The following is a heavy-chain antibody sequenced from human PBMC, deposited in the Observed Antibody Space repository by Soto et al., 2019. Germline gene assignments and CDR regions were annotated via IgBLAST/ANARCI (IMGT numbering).Heavy chain of an antibody. V-gene: IGHV4-34*01. D-gene: IGHD3-10*01. CDR3: ARKDKYYFGSGSYDLLDY. J-gene: IGHJ4*02. CDR1: VGSFSVYH. Sequence: SETLSVTCAFYVGSFSVYHWSWIRQSPGNGLEWIGEVNQSGATNYSPSLKSRVTLSVDTSKNQFSLKVTSVTAADTAVYYCARKDKYYFGSGSYDLLDYWGQGTMVTVSS. CDR2: VNQSGAT.